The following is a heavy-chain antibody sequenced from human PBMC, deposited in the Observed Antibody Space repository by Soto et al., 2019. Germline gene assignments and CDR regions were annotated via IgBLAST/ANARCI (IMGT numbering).Heavy chain of an antibody. J-gene: IGHJ4*02. V-gene: IGHV3-7*01. CDR3: VRDRSGSYLEGFDY. Sequence: LRLSCAASGFTFSSFWMTWVRQAPGKGLEWVANIKQDGSEKYYVDSVKGRFTISRDNARNSLFLEMKSLRSEDTAVYSCVRDRSGSYLEGFDYWGQGTLVTVSS. CDR2: IKQDGSEK. CDR1: GFTFSSFW. D-gene: IGHD1-26*01.